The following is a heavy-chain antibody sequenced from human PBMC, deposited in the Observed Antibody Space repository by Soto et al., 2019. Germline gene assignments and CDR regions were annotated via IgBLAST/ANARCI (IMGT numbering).Heavy chain of an antibody. CDR1: GGSISSYF. CDR2: IYYSGST. J-gene: IGHJ4*02. D-gene: IGHD3-10*01. Sequence: QVQLQESGPGLVKPSETLSLTCTVSGGSISSYFWSWIPQPPGKGLEWIGYIYYSGSTSYNPSLKSRVTISAVTSKNQFSLKLSSVTAADTAVYYCARDHPGSSHFDYWGQGTLFTVSS. CDR3: ARDHPGSSHFDY. V-gene: IGHV4-59*01.